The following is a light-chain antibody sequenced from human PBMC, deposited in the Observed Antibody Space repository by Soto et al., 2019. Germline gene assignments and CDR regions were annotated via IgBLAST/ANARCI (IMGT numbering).Light chain of an antibody. CDR1: QSVTSW. Sequence: DVQMTQSPSTLSASVGDRVTITCRASQSVTSWLSWYQQKPGKAPKVLIYDGSSLESGVPSRFSGSGSGKEFTLTISRLHPDDFATYYCQQYNSYPGTFGQGTKVEIK. V-gene: IGKV1-5*01. CDR2: DGS. J-gene: IGKJ1*01. CDR3: QQYNSYPGT.